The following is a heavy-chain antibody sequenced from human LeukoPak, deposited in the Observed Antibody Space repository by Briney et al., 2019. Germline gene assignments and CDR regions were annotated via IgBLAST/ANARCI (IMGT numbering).Heavy chain of an antibody. CDR3: ATCRHYSSSWYDY. J-gene: IGHJ4*02. D-gene: IGHD6-13*01. CDR1: GGSISSGGYY. CDR2: IYYSGST. V-gene: IGHV4-61*08. Sequence: PSETLSLTCTVSGGSISSGGYYWSWIRQHPGKGLEWIGYIYYSGSTNYNPSLKSRVTISVDTSKNQFSLKLSSVTAADTAVYYCATCRHYSSSWYDYWGQGTLVTVSS.